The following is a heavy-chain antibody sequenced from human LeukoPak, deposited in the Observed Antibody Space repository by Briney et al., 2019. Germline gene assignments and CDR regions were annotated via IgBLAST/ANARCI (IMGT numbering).Heavy chain of an antibody. CDR1: GFTFSSFG. CDR3: AGAPGVYYYGMDV. CDR2: ISGSGGST. V-gene: IGHV3-23*01. J-gene: IGHJ6*02. Sequence: GGSLRLSCAASGFTFSSFGLSWVRQAPGKGLEWVSAISGSGGSTYYADSVKGRFTISRDNSKNTLYLQMNSLRAEDTALYYCAGAPGVYYYGMDVWGQGTSVTVSS. D-gene: IGHD1-26*01.